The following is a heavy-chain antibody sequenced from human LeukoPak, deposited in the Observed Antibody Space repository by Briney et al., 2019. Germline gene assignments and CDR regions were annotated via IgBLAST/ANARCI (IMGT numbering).Heavy chain of an antibody. Sequence: PGGSLRLSCAASGFAFSSYSMNWVRQAPGKGLEWLSYISSSSNAIYYADSVKGRFTISRDNAKNSLSLQMSSLRAEDTAVYYCAKELGSGWYGVDYFDYWGQGTLVTVSS. CDR3: AKELGSGWYGVDYFDY. V-gene: IGHV3-48*04. CDR1: GFAFSSYS. CDR2: ISSSSNAI. D-gene: IGHD6-19*01. J-gene: IGHJ4*02.